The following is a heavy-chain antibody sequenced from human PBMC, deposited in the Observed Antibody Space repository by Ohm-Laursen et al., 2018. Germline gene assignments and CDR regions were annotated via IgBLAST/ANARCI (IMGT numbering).Heavy chain of an antibody. V-gene: IGHV4-34*01. CDR1: GGSISSYY. CDR3: ARDRLDYNDGPFDY. CDR2: INHSGST. J-gene: IGHJ4*02. D-gene: IGHD3-22*01. Sequence: SETLSLTCTVSGGSISSYYWSWIRQPPGKGLEWIGEINHSGSTNYNPSLKSRVTISVDTTKNQFSLKLSSVTAADTAVYYCARDRLDYNDGPFDYWGQGTLVTVSS.